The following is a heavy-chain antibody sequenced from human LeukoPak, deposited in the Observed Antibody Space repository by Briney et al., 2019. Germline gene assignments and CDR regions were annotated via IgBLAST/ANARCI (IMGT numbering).Heavy chain of an antibody. Sequence: ASVKVSCKGSGCTSNCYLIGWVRQVPGQGLEWMGWISGHNGNTDYAQKFKDRVTLTTDTSTTTAYMELRSLTSDDTAVYYCARIWAEFQLVSDFWGQGTQVTVSP. J-gene: IGHJ4*02. CDR3: ARIWAEFQLVSDF. D-gene: IGHD3-10*01. CDR2: ISGHNGNT. CDR1: GCTSNCYL. V-gene: IGHV1-18*01.